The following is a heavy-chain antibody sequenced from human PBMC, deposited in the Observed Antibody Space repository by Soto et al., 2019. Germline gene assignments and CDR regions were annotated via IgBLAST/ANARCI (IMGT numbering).Heavy chain of an antibody. J-gene: IGHJ4*02. CDR1: GGSISSSSYY. D-gene: IGHD3-10*01. CDR3: ARHGGMVRGRSFFDY. V-gene: IGHV4-39*01. CDR2: IYYSGST. Sequence: QLQLQESGPGLVKPSETLSLTCTVSGGSISSSSYYWGWIRQPPGKGLEWIGSIYYSGSTYYNPSLKSRVTISVDTSKNQFSLKLSSVTAADTAVYYCARHGGMVRGRSFFDYWGQGTLVTVSS.